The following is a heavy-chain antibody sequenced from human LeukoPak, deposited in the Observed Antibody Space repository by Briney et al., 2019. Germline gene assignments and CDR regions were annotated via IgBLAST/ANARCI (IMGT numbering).Heavy chain of an antibody. V-gene: IGHV3-30*18. CDR2: ISYDGSNK. CDR1: GFTFSSYG. D-gene: IGHD3-3*01. CDR3: AKEGRYDFWSGYQRRSGMDV. Sequence: QPGGSLRLSCAASGFTFSSYGMHWVRQAPGKGLEWVAVISYDGSNKYYADSVKGRFTISRDNSKNTLYLQMNSLRAEDTAVYYCAKEGRYDFWSGYQRRSGMDVRGQGTTVTVSS. J-gene: IGHJ6*02.